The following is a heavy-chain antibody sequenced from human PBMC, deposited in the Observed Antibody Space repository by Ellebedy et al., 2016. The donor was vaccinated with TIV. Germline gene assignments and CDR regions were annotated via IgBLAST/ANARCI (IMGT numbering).Heavy chain of an antibody. Sequence: GESLKISCAASGFTFSSYSMNWVRQAPGKGLEWVSSISGDSSYIYYADSVRGRFTFSRDNAKNSLSLQMNSLRAEDTAVYYCAAVGVGGDWFDPWGQGTLVTVSS. J-gene: IGHJ5*02. CDR3: AAVGVGGDWFDP. CDR2: ISGDSSYI. V-gene: IGHV3-21*01. D-gene: IGHD3-16*01. CDR1: GFTFSSYS.